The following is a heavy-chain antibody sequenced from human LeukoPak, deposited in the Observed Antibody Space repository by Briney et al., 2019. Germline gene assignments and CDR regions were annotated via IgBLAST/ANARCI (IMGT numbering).Heavy chain of an antibody. Sequence: SETLSLTCAVYGGSFSGYYWSWIRQPPGKGLEWIGEINHSGGTNYNPSLKSRVTISVDTSKNQFSLKLSSVTAADTAVYYCARGHSSPVLGYWGQGTLVTVSS. CDR2: INHSGGT. D-gene: IGHD6-19*01. J-gene: IGHJ4*02. CDR3: ARGHSSPVLGY. V-gene: IGHV4-34*01. CDR1: GGSFSGYY.